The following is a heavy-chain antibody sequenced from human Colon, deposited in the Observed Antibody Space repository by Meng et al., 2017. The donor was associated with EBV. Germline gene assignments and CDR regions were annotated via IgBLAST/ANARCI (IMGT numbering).Heavy chain of an antibody. CDR2: IYHGVNI. CDR3: VRDTRRGGGWFDP. D-gene: IGHD3-10*01. V-gene: IGHV4-30-2*01. Sequence: LQASGSGLVRPSKPLALTWAVSGASITSGDYSWTWIRQPPGKGLEWIGYIYHGVNIYYTPSLRSRVTISVDKSRNQFSLKLTSVSAADTAVYYCVRDTRRGGGWFDPWGQGTLVTVSS. J-gene: IGHJ5*02. CDR1: GASITSGDYS.